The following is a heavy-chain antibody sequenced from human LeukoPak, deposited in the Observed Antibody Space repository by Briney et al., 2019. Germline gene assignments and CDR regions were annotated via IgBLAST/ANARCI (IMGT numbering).Heavy chain of an antibody. CDR3: ATLGIYCSGGSCYSPYYMDV. J-gene: IGHJ6*03. V-gene: IGHV1-69*05. Sequence: SVKVSCKASGGTFSSYAISWVRQAPGQGLEWMGGIIPIFGTANYAQKFQGRVTITTDESTSTAYMELSSLRSEDTAVYYCATLGIYCSGGSCYSPYYMDVWGKGTTVTVYS. CDR2: IIPIFGTA. D-gene: IGHD2-15*01. CDR1: GGTFSSYA.